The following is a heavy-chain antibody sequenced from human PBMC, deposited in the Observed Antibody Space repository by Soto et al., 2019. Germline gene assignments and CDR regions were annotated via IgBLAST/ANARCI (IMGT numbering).Heavy chain of an antibody. Sequence: EVQLVESGGGLVQRGGSLRLSCAASGFTVSSNYMSWVRQAPGKGLEWVSVIYSGGSTYYADSVKGRFTISRDNSKNTLYLQMNSLRAEDTAVYYCARAYCGGDCRDYWGQGTLVTVSS. D-gene: IGHD2-21*02. V-gene: IGHV3-66*01. J-gene: IGHJ4*02. CDR2: IYSGGST. CDR1: GFTVSSNY. CDR3: ARAYCGGDCRDY.